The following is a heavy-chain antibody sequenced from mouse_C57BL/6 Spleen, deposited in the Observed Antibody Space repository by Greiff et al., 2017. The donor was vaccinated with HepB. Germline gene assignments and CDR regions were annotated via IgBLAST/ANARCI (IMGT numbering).Heavy chain of an antibody. J-gene: IGHJ1*03. V-gene: IGHV1-26*01. D-gene: IGHD4-1*01. CDR3: TNWDWYCDV. CDR2: INPNNGGT. Sequence: EVQLQQSGPELVKPGASVKISCKASGYTFTDYYMNWVKQSHGKSLEWIGDINPNNGGTSYNQKFKGKATLTVDKSSSTAYMELRSLTSEDSAVYYCTNWDWYCDVWGTGTTVTVSS. CDR1: GYTFTDYY.